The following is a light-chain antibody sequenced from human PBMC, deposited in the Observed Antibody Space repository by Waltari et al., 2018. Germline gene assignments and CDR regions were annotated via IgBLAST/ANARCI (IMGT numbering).Light chain of an antibody. Sequence: AIQLTQSPSSLSASVGDRVTITSRASHVINSALAWSQQKTGKPPKPLVCDASSLESGVPSRFSGSGSGTDFTLTISSLQPEDFATYYCQQFKSYPRTFGQGTRLE. CDR2: DAS. J-gene: IGKJ5*01. CDR3: QQFKSYPRT. CDR1: HVINSA. V-gene: IGKV1-13*02.